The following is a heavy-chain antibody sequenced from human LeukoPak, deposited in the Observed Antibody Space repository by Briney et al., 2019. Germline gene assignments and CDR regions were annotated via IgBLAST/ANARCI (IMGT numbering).Heavy chain of an antibody. CDR1: GGSISSSSYY. V-gene: IGHV4-39*07. D-gene: IGHD6-6*01. J-gene: IGHJ4*02. CDR2: IYYSGST. CDR3: ARRPEQLAEPYFDY. Sequence: PSETLSLTCTVSGGSISSSSYYWGWIRQPPGKGLEWIGSIYYSGSTYYNPSLKSRVTISVDTSKNQFSLKLSSVTAADTAVYYCARRPEQLAEPYFDYWGQGTLVTVSS.